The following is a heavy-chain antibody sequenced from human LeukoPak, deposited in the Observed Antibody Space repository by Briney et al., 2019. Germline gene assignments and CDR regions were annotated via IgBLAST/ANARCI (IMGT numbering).Heavy chain of an antibody. Sequence: GGSLRLSCAASGFRFDDYAMHWVRQVPGKGLEWVSGIDYNSETIGYADSVKGRFIISRDNAKNSLYLQMNSLRAEDTAVYYCARQEYSSGWFLDYWGQGTLVTVSS. D-gene: IGHD6-19*01. CDR1: GFRFDDYA. V-gene: IGHV3-9*01. CDR2: IDYNSETI. J-gene: IGHJ4*02. CDR3: ARQEYSSGWFLDY.